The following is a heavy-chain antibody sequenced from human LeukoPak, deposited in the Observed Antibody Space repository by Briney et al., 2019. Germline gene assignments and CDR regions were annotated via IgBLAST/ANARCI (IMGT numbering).Heavy chain of an antibody. Sequence: GGSLRLSCAASGFTFSSYGMHWVRQAPGKGLEWVAFIRYDGTNKYYADSMKGRFTISRDNAKNSLYLQMNSLRAEDTAVYYCARDSSGWYGHPKNEDYWGQGTLVTVSS. V-gene: IGHV3-30*02. CDR2: IRYDGTNK. CDR1: GFTFSSYG. CDR3: ARDSSGWYGHPKNEDY. D-gene: IGHD6-19*01. J-gene: IGHJ4*02.